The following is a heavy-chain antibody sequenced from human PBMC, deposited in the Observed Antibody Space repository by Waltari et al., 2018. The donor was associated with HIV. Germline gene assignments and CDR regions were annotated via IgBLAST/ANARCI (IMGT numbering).Heavy chain of an antibody. Sequence: QVQLVQSGAEVKKPGSSVKVSCKASGGTFSSDSITWVRPAPGQGLEGRGGIIPIFGTANYAQKFQGRVTITADESTSTAYMELSSLRSEDTAVYYCARGRANWGYPHAHDYWGQGTLVTVSS. CDR1: GGTFSSDS. CDR2: IIPIFGTA. V-gene: IGHV1-69*12. J-gene: IGHJ4*02. D-gene: IGHD7-27*01. CDR3: ARGRANWGYPHAHDY.